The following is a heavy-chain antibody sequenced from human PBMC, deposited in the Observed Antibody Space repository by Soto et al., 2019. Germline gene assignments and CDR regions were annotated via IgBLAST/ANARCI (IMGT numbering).Heavy chain of an antibody. CDR2: ISAGGDRT. Sequence: GGSLRLACAASGFTFSHYDMSWVRQAPGKGLEWVSGISAGGDRTYYADFLRGRFTVSRDNSKNTLYLQMNSLRAEDTAVYYCAKVGVAAAGQPVRYWGQGTLVTVSS. CDR3: AKVGVAAAGQPVRY. CDR1: GFTFSHYD. J-gene: IGHJ4*02. V-gene: IGHV3-23*01. D-gene: IGHD6-13*01.